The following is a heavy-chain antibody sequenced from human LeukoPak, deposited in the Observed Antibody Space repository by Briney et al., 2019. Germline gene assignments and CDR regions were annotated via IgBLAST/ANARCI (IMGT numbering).Heavy chain of an antibody. D-gene: IGHD2-2*02. Sequence: PGTSLRLSCAASGFTFSAYGMHWLRQAPGKGLEWVAVIPYDSCNKYYTDSVQGRFTISRDNSKNTLYPQMNSLRADDTAVYYCAKNRIPTSITPDSWGQGTLVTVSS. J-gene: IGHJ5*01. CDR2: IPYDSCNK. CDR1: GFTFSAYG. V-gene: IGHV3-30*18. CDR3: AKNRIPTSITPDS.